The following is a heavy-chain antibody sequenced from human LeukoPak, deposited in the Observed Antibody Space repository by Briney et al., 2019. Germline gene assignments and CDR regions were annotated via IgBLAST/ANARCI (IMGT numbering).Heavy chain of an antibody. D-gene: IGHD4-23*01. CDR2: ISAYNGNT. V-gene: IGHV1-18*04. CDR1: GYTFTVYY. J-gene: IGHJ5*02. Sequence: ASVKVSCKASGYTFTVYYIHWLRQAPGQGLEWMGWISAYNGNTHYAQKVQDRVTMTTDTSTSTAYMELRSLRSEDTAVYYCARDNSIADRGWWFDPWGQGTLVTVSS. CDR3: ARDNSIADRGWWFDP.